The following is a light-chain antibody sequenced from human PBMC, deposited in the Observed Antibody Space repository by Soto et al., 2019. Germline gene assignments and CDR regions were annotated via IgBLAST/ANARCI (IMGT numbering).Light chain of an antibody. Sequence: QSVLTQPPSASGTPGQRVTMSCSGRSSNIGSNPVNWYQQLPGTAPKLLIYSDNQRPSGVPDRFSGSKSGTSASLAISGLQSEDEADYYCAAWDDSLNGRYVFGTGTKVTVL. V-gene: IGLV1-44*01. CDR2: SDN. CDR3: AAWDDSLNGRYV. J-gene: IGLJ1*01. CDR1: SSNIGSNP.